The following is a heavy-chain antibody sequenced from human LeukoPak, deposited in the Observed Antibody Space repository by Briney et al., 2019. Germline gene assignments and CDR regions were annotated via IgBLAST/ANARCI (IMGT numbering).Heavy chain of an antibody. CDR3: ASILGGWYYYYYGMDV. CDR2: INSDGSST. CDR1: GFTFSSYW. D-gene: IGHD6-19*01. V-gene: IGHV3-74*01. J-gene: IGHJ6*02. Sequence: GGSLRLSCAASGFTFSSYWMHWVRHAPGKGLVWVSRINSDGSSTSYADSVKGRFTISRDNAKNTLYLQMNSLRAEDTAVYYCASILGGWYYYYYGMDVWGQGTTVTVSS.